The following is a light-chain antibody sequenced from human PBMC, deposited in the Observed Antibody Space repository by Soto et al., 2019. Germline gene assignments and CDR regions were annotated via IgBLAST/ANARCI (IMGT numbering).Light chain of an antibody. CDR3: QQSHSTPLT. V-gene: IGKV1-39*01. CDR2: GAS. J-gene: IGKJ4*01. Sequence: DIQMTQSPSSLSASVGDRVTITCRASQSISSYLNWYQQKPGKAPKVLISGASSLQSGVPLRFSGSGSGTDFTLTISSLQSEDFASEYCQQSHSTPLTFGGGTKVEIK. CDR1: QSISSY.